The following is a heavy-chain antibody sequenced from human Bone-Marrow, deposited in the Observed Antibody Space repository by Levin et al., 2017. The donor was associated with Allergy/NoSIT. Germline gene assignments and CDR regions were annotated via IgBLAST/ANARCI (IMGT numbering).Heavy chain of an antibody. CDR2: ISGSGGST. CDR3: AKDTDQWLSAFDI. CDR1: GFTFSNYA. V-gene: IGHV3-23*01. Sequence: PGGSLRLSCAASGFTFSNYAMSWVRQAPGKGLEWVSTISGSGGSTYYADSVKGRFTISRDNSKNTLYLQMNSLRADDTAVYYCAKDTDQWLSAFDIWGQGTIVTVSS. J-gene: IGHJ3*02. D-gene: IGHD6-19*01.